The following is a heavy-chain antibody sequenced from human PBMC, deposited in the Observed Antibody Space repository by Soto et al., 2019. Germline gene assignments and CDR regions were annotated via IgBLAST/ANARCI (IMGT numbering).Heavy chain of an antibody. CDR1: GDRVSSNSAA. D-gene: IGHD6-6*01. Sequence: SQTLSLTWAISGDRVSSNSAAWNWIRQSPSRGLEWLGRTYYRSKWYNDYAVSVKSRITINPDTSKNQFSLQLNSVTPEDTAVYYCAREVPSIAARGAFDYWGQGTQVTV. CDR3: AREVPSIAARGAFDY. CDR2: TYYRSKWYN. V-gene: IGHV6-1*01. J-gene: IGHJ4*02.